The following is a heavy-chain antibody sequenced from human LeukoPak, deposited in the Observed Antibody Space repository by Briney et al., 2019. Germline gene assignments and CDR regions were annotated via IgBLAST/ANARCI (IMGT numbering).Heavy chain of an antibody. V-gene: IGHV4-61*01. J-gene: IGHJ4*02. CDR3: ARGGDYYDRPFDY. D-gene: IGHD3-22*01. CDR1: DGSVSSGTYY. Sequence: PSETLSLTCTVSDGSVSSGTYYWSWIRQPPGKGLEWIGYIYYSGSTNYNPSLKSRVTISVDTSKSQFALKLNSVTAADTAVYYCARGGDYYDRPFDYWGQGTLVTVSS. CDR2: IYYSGST.